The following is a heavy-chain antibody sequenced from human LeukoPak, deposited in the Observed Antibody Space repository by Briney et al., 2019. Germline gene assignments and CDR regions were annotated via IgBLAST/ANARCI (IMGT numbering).Heavy chain of an antibody. CDR3: AKGYGGNGYFDY. CDR2: IIPIFHTP. CDR1: GGTFSNHG. D-gene: IGHD4-23*01. V-gene: IGHV1-69*13. Sequence: SVKVSCKASGGTFSNHGISWVRQAPGQGLEWMGGIIPIFHTPNYAQKFQGRVTITADESTSTAYMELSSLRAEDTAVYYCAKGYGGNGYFDYWGQGSLVAVSS. J-gene: IGHJ4*02.